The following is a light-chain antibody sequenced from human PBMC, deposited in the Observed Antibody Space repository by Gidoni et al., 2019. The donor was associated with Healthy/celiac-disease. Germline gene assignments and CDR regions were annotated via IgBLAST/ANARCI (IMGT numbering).Light chain of an antibody. CDR2: GAS. V-gene: IGKV3-20*01. CDR1: QSVSSSS. J-gene: IGKJ3*01. CDR3: QQYGSSPLT. Sequence: EIVLTQSPGTLSLSPGERATLSCRASQSVSSSSLAWYQQKPGQAPRLLIYGASSRATGIPARFSGSGSGTDFTLTISRLEPEDFAVYYCQQYGSSPLTFGPGTKVDIK.